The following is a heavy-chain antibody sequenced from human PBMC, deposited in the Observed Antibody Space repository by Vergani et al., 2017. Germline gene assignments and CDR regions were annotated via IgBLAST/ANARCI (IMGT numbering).Heavy chain of an antibody. Sequence: QLQLHKSGPGLVKLSETLSLTCTLSGGSISSSSHFWGWLRQTPGKGLEWIGSIYYSGSTYYNPSLKSRVSISVDTSKNQFSLKLSSVTAADSAVYYCARHDSGHYDSSYYGLDVWGQGTTVTVSS. CDR2: IYYSGST. D-gene: IGHD3-16*01. CDR3: ARHDSGHYDSSYYGLDV. J-gene: IGHJ6*02. CDR1: GGSISSSSHF. V-gene: IGHV4-39*01.